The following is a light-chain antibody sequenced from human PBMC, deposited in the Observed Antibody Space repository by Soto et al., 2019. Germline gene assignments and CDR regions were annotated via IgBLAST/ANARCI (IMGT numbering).Light chain of an antibody. CDR1: SSDVGGYNY. Sequence: SVLTQPASVSGSPGQSITISCTGTSSDVGGYNYVSWYQQHPGKAPKLMIYEVSNRPSGVSDRFSGSRSGNTASLTISGLQAEDDSDYYCSSYTSSSTWVFGGGTKLTVL. CDR2: EVS. J-gene: IGLJ3*02. CDR3: SSYTSSSTWV. V-gene: IGLV2-14*01.